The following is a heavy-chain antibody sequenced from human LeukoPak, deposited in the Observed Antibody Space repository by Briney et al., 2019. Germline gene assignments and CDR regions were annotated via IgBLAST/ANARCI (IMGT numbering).Heavy chain of an antibody. D-gene: IGHD5-18*01. V-gene: IGHV3-23*01. CDR3: AKRNTAMVVLPYFFDS. J-gene: IGHJ4*02. Sequence: GGSLRLSCAASGFSFSSYAMSWVRQAPGKGLEWVSAISGSGAGTYYADSVEGRFTISRDNSKNTLYLQMNSLRAEDTAVYYCAKRNTAMVVLPYFFDSWGQGTLVTVSS. CDR2: ISGSGAGT. CDR1: GFSFSSYA.